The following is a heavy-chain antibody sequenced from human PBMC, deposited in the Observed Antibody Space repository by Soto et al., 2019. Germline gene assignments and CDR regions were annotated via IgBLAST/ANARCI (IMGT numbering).Heavy chain of an antibody. CDR3: ENTNKYGYFDF. Sequence: HPGVSLRLSCAASGFTFSSYSMSCVRQAPGKGLEWVSAISGSGGNTYYADSVKGRFTISRDNSKNTLFLEMSGLRAEDTAVYYCENTNKYGYFDFWGQRAMVTVSS. D-gene: IGHD2-8*01. CDR1: GFTFSSYS. CDR2: ISGSGGNT. V-gene: IGHV3-23*01. J-gene: IGHJ4*02.